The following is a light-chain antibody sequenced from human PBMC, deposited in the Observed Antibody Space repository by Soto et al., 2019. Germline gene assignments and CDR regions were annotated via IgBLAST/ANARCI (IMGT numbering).Light chain of an antibody. Sequence: EVVMRQSPATLSGSPGEGATLSCRASQGIGDTLAWYQHKPGQTPRLLIYDTSTRATGVPTRFSGSRSGAEFTLTINSLQSEDFAVYYCQPYNKWPLTFGGGTKVDIK. J-gene: IGKJ4*01. V-gene: IGKV3-15*01. CDR3: QPYNKWPLT. CDR2: DTS. CDR1: QGIGDT.